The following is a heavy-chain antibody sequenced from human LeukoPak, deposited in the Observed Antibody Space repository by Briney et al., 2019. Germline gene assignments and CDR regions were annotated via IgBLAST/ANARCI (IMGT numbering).Heavy chain of an antibody. Sequence: GGSLRLSCAASGFTFSSHVMNWVRQAPGKGLEWVSSISSSSSYIYYADSVKGRFTISRDNAKNSLYLQMNSLRAEDTAVYYCARDYCSSTSCYGLNWFDPWGQGTLVTVSS. CDR2: ISSSSSYI. V-gene: IGHV3-21*01. CDR3: ARDYCSSTSCYGLNWFDP. J-gene: IGHJ5*02. D-gene: IGHD2-2*01. CDR1: GFTFSSHV.